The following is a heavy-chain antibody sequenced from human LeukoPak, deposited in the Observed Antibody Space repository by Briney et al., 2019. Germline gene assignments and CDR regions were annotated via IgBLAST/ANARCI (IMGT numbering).Heavy chain of an antibody. V-gene: IGHV3-23*01. CDR1: GFTLSNYA. D-gene: IGHD3-9*01. Sequence: GESLRLSCVASGFTLSNYAMSWVRQAPGKRLEWVSAVTGRGGSTYYADSVKGRFTISRDNSRNTLFLQMNSLRAEDTAIYYCAKWGDFDILTGYYVSDFWGQGTLVTVSS. CDR3: AKWGDFDILTGYYVSDF. J-gene: IGHJ4*02. CDR2: VTGRGGST.